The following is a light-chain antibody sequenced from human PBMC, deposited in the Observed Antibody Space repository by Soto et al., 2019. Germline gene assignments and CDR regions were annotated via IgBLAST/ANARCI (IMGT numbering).Light chain of an antibody. CDR1: SSDVGGYNY. Sequence: QSVLTQPASVSGSPGQSITISCTGTSSDVGGYNYVSWYQQHPGKAPKLMIYDVSNRPSGVSNRFSGSKSGNTASLTISGLQAEDEADYYCSSYTSSRTPGVVFGGGTQLTVL. CDR3: SSYTSSRTPGVV. V-gene: IGLV2-14*01. CDR2: DVS. J-gene: IGLJ2*01.